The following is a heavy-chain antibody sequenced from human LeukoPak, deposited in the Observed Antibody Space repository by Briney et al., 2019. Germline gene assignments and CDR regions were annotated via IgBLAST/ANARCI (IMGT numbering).Heavy chain of an antibody. CDR3: AKDRFVATISKIDY. CDR1: GFTFSSYA. J-gene: IGHJ4*02. V-gene: IGHV3-23*01. D-gene: IGHD5-12*01. CDR2: ISGSGGST. Sequence: PGGSLRLSCAASGFTFSSYAMSWVRQAPGKGLEWVSAISGSGGSTYYADSVKGRFIISRDNSKNTLYLQMNSLRAEDTAVYYCAKDRFVATISKIDYWGQGTLVTVSS.